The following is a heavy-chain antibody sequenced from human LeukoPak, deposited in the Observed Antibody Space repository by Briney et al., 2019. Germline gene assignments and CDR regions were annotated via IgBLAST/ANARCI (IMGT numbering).Heavy chain of an antibody. CDR1: GGTFSSYA. CDR2: IIPIFGTA. Sequence: GSSVKVSCKASGGTFSSYAISWVRQAPGQGLEWMGGIIPIFGTANYAQKFQGRVTITADKSTSTAYMELSSLRSEDTAVYYCARGLMRWIQLNYYYMDVWGKGTTVTVSS. J-gene: IGHJ6*03. CDR3: ARGLMRWIQLNYYYMDV. V-gene: IGHV1-69*06. D-gene: IGHD5-18*01.